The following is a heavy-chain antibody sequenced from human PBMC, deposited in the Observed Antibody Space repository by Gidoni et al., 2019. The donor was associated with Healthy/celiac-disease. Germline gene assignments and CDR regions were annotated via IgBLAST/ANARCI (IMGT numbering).Heavy chain of an antibody. CDR1: GYTFTSYD. D-gene: IGHD3-3*01. J-gene: IGHJ5*02. CDR2: MNTDRRNT. V-gene: IGHV1-8*01. CDR3: ARGMRSGYKGRDWFAP. Sequence: QVQLVQSGAEVKKPGASVKVSCKASGYTFTSYDINWVRQATGQGLEWMGWMNTDRRNTGYEQKFQGRVTMTRNTSIGTAYIELSSLISEDTAVYYCARGMRSGYKGRDWFAPWGQGTLVTVSS.